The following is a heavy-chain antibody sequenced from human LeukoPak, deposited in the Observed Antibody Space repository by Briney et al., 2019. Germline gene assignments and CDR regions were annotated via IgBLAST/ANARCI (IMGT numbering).Heavy chain of an antibody. Sequence: GGSLRLSCAASGFTFSSYAMSWVRQAPGKGLEWVSAISGSGGSIYYADSVKGRFTISRDNSKNTLYLQMNSLRAEDTAVYYCAKYRTLWFGEHYFDYWGQGTLVTVSS. V-gene: IGHV3-23*01. CDR1: GFTFSSYA. CDR3: AKYRTLWFGEHYFDY. J-gene: IGHJ4*02. D-gene: IGHD3-10*01. CDR2: ISGSGGSI.